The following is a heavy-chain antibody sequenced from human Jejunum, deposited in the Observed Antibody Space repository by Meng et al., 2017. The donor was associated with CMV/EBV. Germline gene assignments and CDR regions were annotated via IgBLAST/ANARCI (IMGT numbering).Heavy chain of an antibody. CDR2: IKPDSGGT. CDR3: ARALWHGDYDFDY. D-gene: IGHD4-17*01. V-gene: IGHV1-2*02. J-gene: IGHJ4*02. Sequence: SGYIFNDFYIQGVRQAPGQGLEWMGWIKPDSGGTKSAYKFQGRVTMTRDMFSDTVYMELSRLRSDDTAVYYCARALWHGDYDFDYWGQGTRVTVSS. CDR1: GYIFNDFY.